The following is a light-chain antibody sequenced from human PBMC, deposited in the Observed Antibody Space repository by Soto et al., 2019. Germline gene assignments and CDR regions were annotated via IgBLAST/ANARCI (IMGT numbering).Light chain of an antibody. CDR3: SYYTSRSTWL. V-gene: IGLV2-14*01. J-gene: IGLJ2*01. CDR2: EVN. Sequence: QSALTQPASVSGSPGQSITISCSGSDSDIGLYYYVSWYQHHPGNPPKLIIHEVNKRPSGVSDRFSVSKSDDTASLTISGIRAEDEADYYCSYYTSRSTWLFGGGTKVTVL. CDR1: DSDIGLYYY.